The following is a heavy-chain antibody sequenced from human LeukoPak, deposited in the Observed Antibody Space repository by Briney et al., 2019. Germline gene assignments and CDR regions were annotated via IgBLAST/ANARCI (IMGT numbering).Heavy chain of an antibody. CDR2: TNPSGGRT. CDR1: GYTFTSYY. CDR3: ATANILAGFTDRWFDP. Sequence: ASVKVSCKGSGYTFTSYYMHWVRHAPAQGLEWVGITNPSGGRTSYAQKFQGRVTMTSDTSTGTVYMELSSLRSEDTAVYYCATANILAGFTDRWFDPWGQGTLVTVSS. J-gene: IGHJ5*02. V-gene: IGHV1-46*01. D-gene: IGHD3-9*01.